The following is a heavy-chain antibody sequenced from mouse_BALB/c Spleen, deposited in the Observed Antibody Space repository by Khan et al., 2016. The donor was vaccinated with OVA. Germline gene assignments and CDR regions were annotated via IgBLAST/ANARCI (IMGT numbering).Heavy chain of an antibody. J-gene: IGHJ3*01. D-gene: IGHD1-1*02. CDR2: INPSNGGT. Sequence: QMQLEESGAELVKPGASVRLSCKASGYTFTSYYLYWVKQRPGHGLEWIGDINPSNGGTTFNENFKTKATLTVDKSSSTAYMQLSSLTSEDSAVYYCTRSGYGAFAYWGQGTLVTISA. CDR1: GYTFTSYY. CDR3: TRSGYGAFAY. V-gene: IGHV1S81*02.